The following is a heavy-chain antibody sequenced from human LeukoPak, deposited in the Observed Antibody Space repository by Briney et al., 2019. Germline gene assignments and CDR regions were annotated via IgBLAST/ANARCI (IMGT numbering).Heavy chain of an antibody. Sequence: GGSLRLSCAASGFTFSSYAMSWVRQAPGKGLEWVSAISGSGGSTYYADSVKGRFTISRDNSKNTLYLQMNSLRAEDTAVYYCAKDRRYSGYAEARGEVCYYYYGMDVWGQGTTVTVPS. J-gene: IGHJ6*02. D-gene: IGHD5-12*01. CDR3: AKDRRYSGYAEARGEVCYYYYGMDV. CDR1: GFTFSSYA. V-gene: IGHV3-23*01. CDR2: ISGSGGST.